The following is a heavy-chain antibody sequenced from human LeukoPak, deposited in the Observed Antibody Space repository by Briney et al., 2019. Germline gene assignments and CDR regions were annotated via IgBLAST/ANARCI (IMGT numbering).Heavy chain of an antibody. CDR1: GYSFTSYW. J-gene: IGHJ6*02. D-gene: IGHD5-24*01. V-gene: IGHV5-51*01. CDR3: ARGSDDYYYGMDV. CDR2: IYPGDSDT. Sequence: GESLKISCKGSGYSFTSYWIGWVRQMPGKGLEWMGIIYPGDSDTRYSPSFQSQVTISADKSISTAYLQWSSLKASDTAMYYCARGSDDYYYGMDVWGQGTTVTVSS.